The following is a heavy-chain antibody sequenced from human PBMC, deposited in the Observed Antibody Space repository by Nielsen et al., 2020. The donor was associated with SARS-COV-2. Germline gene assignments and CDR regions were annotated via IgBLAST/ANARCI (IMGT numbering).Heavy chain of an antibody. CDR2: TSSDGTIK. J-gene: IGHJ3*01. CDR1: GFTFSSYA. CDR3: ARDWSRAFDV. V-gene: IGHV3-30-3*01. Sequence: GESLKISCAASGFTFSSYAMHWVRQAPGKGLEWVAVTSSDGTIKYYADSMKGRFTISRDNAKNSMSLQMNSLRVEDTAVYYCARDWSRAFDVWGQGTMVTVSS.